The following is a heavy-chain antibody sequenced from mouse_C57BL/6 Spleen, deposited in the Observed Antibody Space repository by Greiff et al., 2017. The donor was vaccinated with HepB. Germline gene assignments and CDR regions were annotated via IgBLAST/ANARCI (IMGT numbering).Heavy chain of an antibody. CDR1: GFSLSTSGMG. V-gene: IGHV8-12*01. J-gene: IGHJ1*03. Sequence: QVTLKESGPGILQSSQTLSLTCSFSGFSLSTSGMGVSWIRQPSGKGLEWLAHIYWDDDKRYNPSLKSRLTISKDTSSNQVFLKITSVDTADTATYYCARGIHYYGSSYWYFDVWGTGTTVTVSS. CDR3: ARGIHYYGSSYWYFDV. CDR2: IYWDDDK. D-gene: IGHD1-1*01.